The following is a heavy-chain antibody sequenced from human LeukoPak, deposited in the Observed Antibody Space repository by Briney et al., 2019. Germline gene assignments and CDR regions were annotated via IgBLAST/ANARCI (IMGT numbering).Heavy chain of an antibody. Sequence: ASVKVSCKASGYTFTSCGISWVRQAPGQGLEWMGWISAYNGNTNYAQKLQGRVTMTTDTSTSTAYMELRSLRSDDTAVYYCARVGQDYYGPGSYYYNWFDPWGQGTLVTVSS. CDR2: ISAYNGNT. CDR1: GYTFTSCG. V-gene: IGHV1-18*01. D-gene: IGHD3-10*01. CDR3: ARVGQDYYGPGSYYYNWFDP. J-gene: IGHJ5*02.